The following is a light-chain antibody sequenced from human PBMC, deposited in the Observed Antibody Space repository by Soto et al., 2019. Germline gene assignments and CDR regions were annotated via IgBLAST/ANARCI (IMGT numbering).Light chain of an antibody. Sequence: QSVLTQPPSASGTPGQRVTISCSGSSSNIGRNYVYWFQQLPGTAPKLRIYRNNQRPSGVPDRFSGSMSGTAASLAISGLRSEDEADYYCAAWDDSLSGTWVFGGGTKLTVL. CDR2: RNN. CDR1: SSNIGRNY. CDR3: AAWDDSLSGTWV. J-gene: IGLJ3*02. V-gene: IGLV1-47*01.